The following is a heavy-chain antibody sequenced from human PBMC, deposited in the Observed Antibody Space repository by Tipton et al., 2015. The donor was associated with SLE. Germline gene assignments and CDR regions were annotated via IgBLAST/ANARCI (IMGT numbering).Heavy chain of an antibody. CDR2: IYYSGST. CDR3: ARVPRSSGYYYFDY. D-gene: IGHD3-3*01. Sequence: LRLSCAVYGGSFSGYYWSWIRQPPGKGLEWIGSIYYSGSTYYNPSLKSRVTISVDTSKNQSSLKLSSVTAADTAVYYCARVPRSSGYYYFDYWGQGTLVTVSS. J-gene: IGHJ4*02. V-gene: IGHV4-34*01. CDR1: GGSFSGYY.